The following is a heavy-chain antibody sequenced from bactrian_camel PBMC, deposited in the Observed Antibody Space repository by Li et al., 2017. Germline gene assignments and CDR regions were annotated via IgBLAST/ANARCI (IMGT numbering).Heavy chain of an antibody. J-gene: IGHJ6*01. D-gene: IGHD2*01. Sequence: HVQLVESGGGSVQAGESLRLSCTAPPSTYSGSCMGWFRQADGKEREGVATMYITDKSTYYADSVKGRFTISKDKGKDVVYLQMNSLKPEDTAMYYCAARGPYCYTKLSVRDFTYWAQGTQVTVS. CDR1: PSTYSGSC. CDR2: MYITDKST. CDR3: AARGPYCYTKLSVRDFTY. V-gene: IGHV3S53*01.